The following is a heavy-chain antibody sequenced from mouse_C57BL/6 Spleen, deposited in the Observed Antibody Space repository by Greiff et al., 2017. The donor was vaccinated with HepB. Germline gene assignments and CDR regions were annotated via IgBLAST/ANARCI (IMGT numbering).Heavy chain of an antibody. CDR3: VRTARIKY. CDR2: ISYSVST. CDR1: GYSITSGYG. J-gene: IGHJ2*01. Sequence: EVQLQESGHGLVKPSQSLSLTCTVTGYSITSGYGWNWIRQFPGNKLEWMGYISYSVSTNYNPSLKSRISSTRDTSKNQFFLQLNSVTTEDTATYYCVRTARIKYWGQGTTLTGSS. D-gene: IGHD3-3*01. V-gene: IGHV3-2*02.